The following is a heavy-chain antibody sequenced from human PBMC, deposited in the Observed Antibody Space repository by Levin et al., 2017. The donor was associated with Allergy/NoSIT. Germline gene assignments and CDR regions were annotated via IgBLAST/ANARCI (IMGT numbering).Heavy chain of an antibody. CDR1: GFPFSNAW. V-gene: IGHV3-15*01. CDR3: TTDPGLLRDIVVVPAAYDAFDI. CDR2: IKSKTDGGTT. D-gene: IGHD2-2*01. J-gene: IGHJ3*02. Sequence: GESLKISCAASGFPFSNAWMSWVRQAPGKGLEWVGRIKSKTDGGTTDYAAPVKGRFTISRDDSKNTLYLQMNSLKTEDTAVYYCTTDPGLLRDIVVVPAAYDAFDIWGQGTMVTVSS.